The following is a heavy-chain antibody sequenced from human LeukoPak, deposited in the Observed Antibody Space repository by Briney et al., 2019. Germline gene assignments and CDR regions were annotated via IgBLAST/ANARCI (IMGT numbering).Heavy chain of an antibody. V-gene: IGHV3-21*01. CDR2: INSSSSSI. J-gene: IGHJ4*02. Sequence: GGSLRLSCAASGFTFNSYSMNWVRQAPGKGLEWVSSINSSSSSIYYADSVKGRFTISRDNAKNSLYLQMNSLRAEDTAVYYCARASGDIVETATMGSYWGQGTLVTVSS. CDR3: ARASGDIVETATMGSY. D-gene: IGHD5-18*01. CDR1: GFTFNSYS.